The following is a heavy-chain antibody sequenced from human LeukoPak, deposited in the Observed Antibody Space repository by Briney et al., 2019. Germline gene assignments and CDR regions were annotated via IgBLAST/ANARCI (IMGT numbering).Heavy chain of an antibody. V-gene: IGHV4-4*07. Sequence: PSETLSLTCTVSGGSINSLYWCWVRQPAGKGLGWQGLMYTTGSSKYNPSLNSRVTMSVDKSKSQFTLNLTSVTAAGTAIYFCARDFLTSRCYRQSLFDFWGQGMLVTVSS. D-gene: IGHD3-22*01. CDR1: GGSINSLY. CDR2: MYTTGSS. J-gene: IGHJ4*02. CDR3: ARDFLTSRCYRQSLFDF.